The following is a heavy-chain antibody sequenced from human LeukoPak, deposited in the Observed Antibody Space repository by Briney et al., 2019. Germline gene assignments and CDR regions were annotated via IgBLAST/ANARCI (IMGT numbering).Heavy chain of an antibody. J-gene: IGHJ4*02. V-gene: IGHV3-21*01. CDR3: ARTVVVITRFDY. CDR1: GFTFSSYS. CDR2: ISSSSSYI. D-gene: IGHD2-21*01. Sequence: GGSLRLSCAASGFTFSSYSMNWVRQAPGKGLEWVSSISSSSSYIYYADSVKGRFTISRDNAKNSLYLQMNSLRAEDTAVYHCARTVVVITRFDYWGQGTLVTVSS.